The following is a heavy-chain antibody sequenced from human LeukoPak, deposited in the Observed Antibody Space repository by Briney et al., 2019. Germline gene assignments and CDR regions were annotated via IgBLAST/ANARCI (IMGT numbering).Heavy chain of an antibody. CDR2: ISGSGGST. V-gene: IGHV3-23*01. CDR1: GFTFSSYA. Sequence: GGSLRLSCAASGFTFSSYAMSWVRQAPGKGLEWVSAISGSGGSTHYADSVKGRFTISRDNSKNTLYLQMNSLRAEDTAVYYCARSIVVVPAAEYIWGQGTMVTVSS. CDR3: ARSIVVVPAAEYI. D-gene: IGHD2-2*01. J-gene: IGHJ3*02.